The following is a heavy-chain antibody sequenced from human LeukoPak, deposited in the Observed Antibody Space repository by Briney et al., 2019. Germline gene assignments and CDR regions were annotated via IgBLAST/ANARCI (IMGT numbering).Heavy chain of an antibody. D-gene: IGHD3-10*01. CDR1: GYSISSGYY. Sequence: PSETLSLTCSVSGYSISSGYYWSWIRQPPGKGLEWIGYIYYSGSTNYNPSLKSRVTISVDTSKNQFSLKLSSVTAADTAVYYCARGMGFGELLGDYWGQGTLVTVSS. V-gene: IGHV4-61*01. CDR2: IYYSGST. CDR3: ARGMGFGELLGDY. J-gene: IGHJ4*02.